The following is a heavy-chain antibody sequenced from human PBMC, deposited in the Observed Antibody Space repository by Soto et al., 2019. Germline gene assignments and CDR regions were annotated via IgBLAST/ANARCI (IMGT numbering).Heavy chain of an antibody. J-gene: IGHJ6*02. CDR3: AKVRYSSPLGYYYGMAV. Sequence: SVKVSCKASRVAFSKFIVTWVRQAPGLGLEWVGGIIPIFGTANYAQKFQGRVTITADESTSTSYMEVNNLRSEDTAVYYCAKVRYSSPLGYYYGMAVWGQGTKVTFSS. V-gene: IGHV1-69*13. CDR2: IIPIFGTA. D-gene: IGHD6-19*01. CDR1: RVAFSKFI.